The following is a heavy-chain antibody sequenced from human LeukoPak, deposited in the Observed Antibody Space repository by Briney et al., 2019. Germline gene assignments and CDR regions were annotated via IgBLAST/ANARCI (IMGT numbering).Heavy chain of an antibody. Sequence: SQTLSLTCTVSGGSISSGSYYWSWIRQPAGKGLEWIGRIYTSGSTNYNPSLKSRVTISVDTSKNQFSLKLSSVTAADTAVYYCARGPPSLAGAFDIWGQGTMVTVSS. D-gene: IGHD6-19*01. CDR3: ARGPPSLAGAFDI. J-gene: IGHJ3*02. CDR1: GGSISSGSYY. CDR2: IYTSGST. V-gene: IGHV4-61*02.